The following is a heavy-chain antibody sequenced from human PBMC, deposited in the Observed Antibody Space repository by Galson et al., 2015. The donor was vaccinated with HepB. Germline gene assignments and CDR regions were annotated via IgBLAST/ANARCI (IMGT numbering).Heavy chain of an antibody. Sequence: SVKVSCKASGGTFSSYAISWVRQAPGQGLEWMGGIIPIFGTANYAQKFQGRVTITADESTSTAYMELSSLRSEDTAVYYCARAGYGDYAQGAGFDYWGQGTLVTVSS. D-gene: IGHD4-17*01. CDR3: ARAGYGDYAQGAGFDY. V-gene: IGHV1-69*13. CDR1: GGTFSSYA. J-gene: IGHJ4*02. CDR2: IIPIFGTA.